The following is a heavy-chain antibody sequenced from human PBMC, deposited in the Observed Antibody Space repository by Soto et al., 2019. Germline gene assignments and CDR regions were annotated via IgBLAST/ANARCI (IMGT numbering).Heavy chain of an antibody. D-gene: IGHD6-13*01. V-gene: IGHV3-21*01. J-gene: IGHJ4*02. CDR2: ISSSSSYI. CDR1: GFTFSSYS. CDR3: ASKAGTWALDY. Sequence: VQLVESGGGLVKPGGSLRLSCAASGFTFSSYSMNWVRQAPGKGLEWVSSISSSSSYIYYADSVKGRFTISRDDAKNSLYLQMNSLRAEDTAVYYCASKAGTWALDYWGQGTLVTVSS.